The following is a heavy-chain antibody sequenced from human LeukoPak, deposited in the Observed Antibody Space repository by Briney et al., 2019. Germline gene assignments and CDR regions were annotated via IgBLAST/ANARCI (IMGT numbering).Heavy chain of an antibody. CDR3: ARGLDGIAAAANWFDP. D-gene: IGHD6-13*01. CDR1: GGSFSGYY. CDR2: INHSGST. J-gene: IGHJ5*02. Sequence: SETLSLTCAVYGGSFSGYYWSWIRQPPGKGLEWIGEINHSGSTNYNPSLKSRVTISVDTSKNQFSLKLSSVTAADTAVYYCARGLDGIAAAANWFDPWGQGTLVTVSS. V-gene: IGHV4-34*01.